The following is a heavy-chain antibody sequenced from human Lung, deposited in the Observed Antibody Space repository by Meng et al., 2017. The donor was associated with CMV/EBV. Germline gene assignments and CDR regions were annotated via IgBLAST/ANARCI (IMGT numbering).Heavy chain of an antibody. CDR1: GFTFSTYD. Sequence: GESLKISCTASGFTFSTYDFHWVRQPTGKGLEWVSSIGTVGDTYSIGSVKGRFIISREDAKKSVYLQMNGLRDGDTGLYYCARARSPTHFEYWGQGALVTVSS. CDR2: IGTVGDT. V-gene: IGHV3-13*01. J-gene: IGHJ4*02. CDR3: ARARSPTHFEY.